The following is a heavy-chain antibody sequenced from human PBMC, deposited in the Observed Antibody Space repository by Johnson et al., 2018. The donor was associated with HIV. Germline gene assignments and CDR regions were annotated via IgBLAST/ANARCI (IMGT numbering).Heavy chain of an antibody. J-gene: IGHJ3*02. CDR1: GFTFSSYG. CDR3: AKDSTYYDSGGAFDI. CDR2: IRYDGSNK. V-gene: IGHV3-30*02. D-gene: IGHD3-3*01. Sequence: CAASGFTFSSYGMHWVRQAPGKGLEWVAFIRYDGSNKYYADSVKGRFTISRDNSKNTLYLQMNSLRAEDTAVYYCAKDSTYYDSGGAFDIWGQGTMVTVSS.